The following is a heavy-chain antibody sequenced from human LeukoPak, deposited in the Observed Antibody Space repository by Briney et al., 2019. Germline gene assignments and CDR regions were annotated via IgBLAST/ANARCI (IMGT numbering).Heavy chain of an antibody. D-gene: IGHD2-15*01. CDR2: ISHDGSNK. CDR3: ARDGSGGSCFDY. Sequence: GGSLGLSCAASGFTFSSYAMHWVRQAPGKGLEWVVVISHDGSNKYYADSVKGRFTISRDNSKNTLYLQMNSLRAEDTAVYYCARDGSGGSCFDYWGQGTLVTVSS. CDR1: GFTFSSYA. J-gene: IGHJ4*02. V-gene: IGHV3-30-3*01.